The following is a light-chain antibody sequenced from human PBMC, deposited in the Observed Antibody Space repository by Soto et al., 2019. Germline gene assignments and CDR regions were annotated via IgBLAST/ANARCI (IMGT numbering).Light chain of an antibody. CDR3: QTWGTGIHV. CDR1: SEHSSYA. J-gene: IGLJ1*01. CDR2: LNSDGSH. Sequence: QLVLTQSPSASASLGASVKLTCTLSSEHSSYAIAWHQQQPEKGPRYLMKLNSDGSHSKGDGIPDRFSGSSSGAERYLTISSLQSEDEADYYCQTWGTGIHVFGTGTKLTVL. V-gene: IGLV4-69*01.